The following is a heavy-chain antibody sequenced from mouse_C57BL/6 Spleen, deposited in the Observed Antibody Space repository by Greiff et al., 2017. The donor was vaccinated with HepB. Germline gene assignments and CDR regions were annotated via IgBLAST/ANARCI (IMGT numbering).Heavy chain of an antibody. CDR1: GFTFSSYA. CDR3: ARDRRFSITTVVATPFAY. J-gene: IGHJ3*01. D-gene: IGHD1-1*01. V-gene: IGHV5-4*01. Sequence: DVMLVESGGGLVKPGGSLKLSCAASGFTFSSYAMSWVRQTPEKRLEWVATISDGGSYTYYPDNVKGRFTISRDNAKNNLYLQMSHLKSEDTAMYYCARDRRFSITTVVATPFAYWGQGTLVTVSA. CDR2: ISDGGSYT.